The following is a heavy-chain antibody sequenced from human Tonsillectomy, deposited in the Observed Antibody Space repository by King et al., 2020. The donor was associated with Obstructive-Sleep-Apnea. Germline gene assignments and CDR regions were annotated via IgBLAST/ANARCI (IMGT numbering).Heavy chain of an antibody. CDR2: FYYGGST. V-gene: IGHV4-39*07. J-gene: IGHJ4*02. CDR3: ASDEYGY. CDR1: GGSITSTSYY. Sequence: QLQESGPGPVKPSETLSLTCTVSGGSITSTSYYWGWIRQPPGKGLVWIATFYYGGSTYYKPSLKSRVTISVDTSKNQFSLNLSSVTAADTAVYYCASDEYGYWGQGILVTVSS. D-gene: IGHD2-2*01.